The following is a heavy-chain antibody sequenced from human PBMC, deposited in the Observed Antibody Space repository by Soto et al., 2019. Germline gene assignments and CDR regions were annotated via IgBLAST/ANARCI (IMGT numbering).Heavy chain of an antibody. Sequence: SETLSLTCTVSGGSMRGQHWSWIRQPPGKGLEWIGHHSDSTNYNPSLKSRITISTDTSKNQFSLKLNSVTAADTAVYYCATYTVGEGGRGYWGQGTLVTVSS. CDR2: HSDST. CDR3: ATYTVGEGGRGY. D-gene: IGHD3-16*01. J-gene: IGHJ4*02. CDR1: GGSMRGQH. V-gene: IGHV4-4*09.